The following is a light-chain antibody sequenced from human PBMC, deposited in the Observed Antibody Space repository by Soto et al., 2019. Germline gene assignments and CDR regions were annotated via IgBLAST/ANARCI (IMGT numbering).Light chain of an antibody. Sequence: QSALTQPASVSGSPGQSITISCTGTSSDVGAYNYVFWYQQHPGKAPKLMIYDVSNRPSGVSNRFSGSKSGNTASLTISGLQAEDEADYYCSSYTSESTSVLGAGTKVTVL. CDR2: DVS. J-gene: IGLJ1*01. CDR3: SSYTSESTSV. V-gene: IGLV2-14*03. CDR1: SSDVGAYNY.